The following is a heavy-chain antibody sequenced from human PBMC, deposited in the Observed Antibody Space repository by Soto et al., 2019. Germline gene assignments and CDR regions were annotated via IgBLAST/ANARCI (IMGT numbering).Heavy chain of an antibody. D-gene: IGHD3-10*01. J-gene: IGHJ4*02. CDR2: IYNNGDA. Sequence: EVQLVETGGGLIQPGGSLRVSCAASGFAVSNNYLSWVRQAPGKGLEWVSFIYNNGDAYYPDSVRGRFTISRDISKNMLYLQLNSLRAEDTAVYYCAKARQFYGSGTPFDYWGQGTLVTVSP. CDR1: GFAVSNNY. V-gene: IGHV3-53*02. CDR3: AKARQFYGSGTPFDY.